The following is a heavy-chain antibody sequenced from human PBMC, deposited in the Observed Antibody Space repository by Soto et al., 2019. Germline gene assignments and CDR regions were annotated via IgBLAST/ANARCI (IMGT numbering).Heavy chain of an antibody. V-gene: IGHV3-74*01. J-gene: IGHJ4*02. CDR1: GFTFTNYW. Sequence: EAQLVESGGGSVQPGGSLRLSCPASGFTFTNYWMHWVRQVPGKGLVWVSRINNDGSGTSYADSVKGRFTISRDNAKNTLYLQMNSLRAEDTAVYYCTTAFEYWGRGTLVTVSS. CDR3: TTAFEY. CDR2: INNDGSGT.